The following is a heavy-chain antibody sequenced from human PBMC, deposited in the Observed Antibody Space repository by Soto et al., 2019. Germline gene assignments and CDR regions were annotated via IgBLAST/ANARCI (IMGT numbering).Heavy chain of an antibody. Sequence: QIQLLQSGAEVKKPGASVKVSCKAPGYTFNIYGINWVRQAPGQGLEWMGWISAFNGKTNYAQNVQGRVTMTTDTSTSTAYVELRSLRSDDTAVYYCARDRVPNSSGFFPFDYWGHGTLVTVSS. D-gene: IGHD3-22*01. J-gene: IGHJ4*01. V-gene: IGHV1-18*01. CDR3: ARDRVPNSSGFFPFDY. CDR1: GYTFNIYG. CDR2: ISAFNGKT.